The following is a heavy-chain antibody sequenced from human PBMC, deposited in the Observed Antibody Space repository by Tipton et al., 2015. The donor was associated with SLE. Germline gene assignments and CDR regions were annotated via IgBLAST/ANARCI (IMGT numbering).Heavy chain of an antibody. CDR2: IYTSGRT. J-gene: IGHJ3*02. CDR3: ASLAVNSDAFDI. D-gene: IGHD2-21*01. V-gene: IGHV4-4*08. Sequence: TLSLTCTVSGTSISGYYWNWIRQSPGRGLEWVGYIYTSGRTNYNPSLKSRVTISEDTSKNQFSLKVTSVTAADTAVYYCASLAVNSDAFDIWGQGTMVTVSS. CDR1: GTSISGYY.